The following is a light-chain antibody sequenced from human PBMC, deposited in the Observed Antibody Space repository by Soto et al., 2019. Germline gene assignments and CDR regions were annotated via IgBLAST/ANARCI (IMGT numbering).Light chain of an antibody. CDR1: QTISSW. V-gene: IGKV1-5*03. J-gene: IGKJ1*01. CDR3: QHYNSYSEA. CDR2: KAS. Sequence: TPMKQSPSTLSGTIGDRVTIHCRASQTISSWLAWYQQKPGKAPKLLIYKASTLKSGVPSRFSGSGSGTEFTLTISSLQPDDFATYYCQHYNSYSEAFGQGTKVDI.